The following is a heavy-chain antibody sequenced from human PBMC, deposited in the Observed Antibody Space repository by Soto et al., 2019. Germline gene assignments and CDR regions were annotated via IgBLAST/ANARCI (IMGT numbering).Heavy chain of an antibody. Sequence: QVQLVQSGAEVKKPGSSVKVSCKASGGTFSSYDISWVRQAPGQGLEWMGGIIPIFGTANYAQKFQGRGTITADEPTRTAYMELSRLRSADTAVYNCGGGGGGTYYYDSSGYVYVPYWGQGTLVTVSS. CDR3: GGGGGGTYYYDSSGYVYVPY. J-gene: IGHJ4*02. CDR2: IIPIFGTA. D-gene: IGHD3-22*01. CDR1: GGTFSSYD. V-gene: IGHV1-69*01.